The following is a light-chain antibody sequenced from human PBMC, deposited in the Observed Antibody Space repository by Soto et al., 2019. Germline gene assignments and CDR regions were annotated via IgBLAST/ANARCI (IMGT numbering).Light chain of an antibody. CDR2: DVS. Sequence: QSALTQPASVSASPGQSITISCTGPSSDIGAYNSVSWYQQHPGKAPQLMIYDVSYRPSGISSRFSGSKSGNTASLTISGLQADDDADYYCASYTSARIRVFGGGTKLTVL. CDR3: ASYTSARIRV. V-gene: IGLV2-14*01. CDR1: SSDIGAYNS. J-gene: IGLJ2*01.